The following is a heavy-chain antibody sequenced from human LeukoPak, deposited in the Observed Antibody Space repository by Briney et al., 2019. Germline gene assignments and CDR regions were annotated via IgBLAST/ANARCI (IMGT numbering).Heavy chain of an antibody. V-gene: IGHV4-59*01. D-gene: IGHD6-13*01. Sequence: SETLSLTCTVSGGSISSYYWSWIRQPPGKGLEWIGYIYYSGSTNYNPSLKSRVTISVDTSKNQFSLKLSSVTAADTAAYYCAGALIAAAGTVPLYWGQGTLVTVSS. CDR2: IYYSGST. J-gene: IGHJ4*02. CDR1: GGSISSYY. CDR3: AGALIAAAGTVPLY.